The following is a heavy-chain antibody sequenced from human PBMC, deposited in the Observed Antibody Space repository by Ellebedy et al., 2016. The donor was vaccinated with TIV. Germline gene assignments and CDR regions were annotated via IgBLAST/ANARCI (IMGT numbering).Heavy chain of an antibody. CDR2: IIPIFGTA. D-gene: IGHD5-12*01. CDR3: ARGAAVATIRLYYYYGMDV. J-gene: IGHJ6*02. V-gene: IGHV1-69*13. CDR1: GGTFSSYA. Sequence: ASVKVSCXASGGTFSSYAISWVRQAPGQGLAWMGGIIPIFGTANYAQKFQGRVTITADESTSTAYMELSSLRSEDTAVYYCARGAAVATIRLYYYYGMDVWGQGTTVTVSS.